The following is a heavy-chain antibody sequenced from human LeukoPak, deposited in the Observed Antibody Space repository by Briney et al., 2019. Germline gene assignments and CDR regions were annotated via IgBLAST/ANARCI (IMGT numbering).Heavy chain of an antibody. Sequence: GGSLRLSCAASGFTFSNYGMSWVRQAPGKGLEWVSAISGSGVTTYYADSVKGRFTISRDNSKNTLYLQMNSLRAEDTAVYYCAKAKKVFGELDYSYYMDVWGKGTTVTVSS. CDR2: ISGSGVTT. V-gene: IGHV3-23*01. D-gene: IGHD3-10*02. J-gene: IGHJ6*03. CDR1: GFTFSNYG. CDR3: AKAKKVFGELDYSYYMDV.